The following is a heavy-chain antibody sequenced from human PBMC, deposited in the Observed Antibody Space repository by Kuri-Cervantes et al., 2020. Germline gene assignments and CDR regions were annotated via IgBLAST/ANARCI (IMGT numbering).Heavy chain of an antibody. V-gene: IGHV4-39*01. D-gene: IGHD2-15*01. CDR2: IYYSGST. J-gene: IGHJ4*02. CDR3: ARLPANVVLTTPRGFFDY. Sequence: SETLSLTCTVSGGSISSSSYYWGWIRQPPGKGLEWIGSIYYSGSTYYNPSLKSRVTISVDTSKNQFSLKLSSVTAADTAVYYCARLPANVVLTTPRGFFDYWGQGTLVTDSS. CDR1: GGSISSSSYY.